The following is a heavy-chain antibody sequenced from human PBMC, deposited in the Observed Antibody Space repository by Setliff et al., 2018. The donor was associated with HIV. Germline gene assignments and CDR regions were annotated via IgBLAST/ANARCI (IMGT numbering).Heavy chain of an antibody. CDR3: ARGGVPGYGSTTSYGMDV. CDR1: GFTFSNYW. D-gene: IGHD3-10*01. J-gene: IGHJ6*02. CDR2: IKQGGSEK. Sequence: GGSLRLYCAASGFTFSNYWMSWVRQAPGRGLEWVANIKQGGSEKYYVDSVKGRCSISRDNGKNTLYLQLNSLRAEDTAVYYCARGGVPGYGSTTSYGMDVWGQGTTVTVSS. V-gene: IGHV3-7*01.